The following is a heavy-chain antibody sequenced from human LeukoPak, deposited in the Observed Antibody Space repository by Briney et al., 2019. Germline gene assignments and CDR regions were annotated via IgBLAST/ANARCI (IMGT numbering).Heavy chain of an antibody. CDR1: GFTVSSNY. D-gene: IGHD6-13*01. CDR3: ARDASGARIAGY. V-gene: IGHV3-66*02. Sequence: GGSMRLSCAASGFTVSSNYMSWVRQAPGKGLEWVSVIYSGGSTYYADSVKGRFTISRDNSKNPLYLQMNSLRAEDTAVYYCARDASGARIAGYWGQGTLVTVSS. J-gene: IGHJ4*02. CDR2: IYSGGST.